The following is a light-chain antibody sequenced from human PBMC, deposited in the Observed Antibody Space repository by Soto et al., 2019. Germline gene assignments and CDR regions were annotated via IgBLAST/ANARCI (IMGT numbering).Light chain of an antibody. CDR2: AAS. J-gene: IGKJ2*01. V-gene: IGKV1-39*01. Sequence: DIQMTQSPSSLSASVGDRVTITCRASQSISSYLNWYQQKPGKAPKLLIYAASSLQSGVPSRFSGSGSGTDFTLTISSLQPEDFATYYSQQSYSSPYTFRQGTKLQIK. CDR1: QSISSY. CDR3: QQSYSSPYT.